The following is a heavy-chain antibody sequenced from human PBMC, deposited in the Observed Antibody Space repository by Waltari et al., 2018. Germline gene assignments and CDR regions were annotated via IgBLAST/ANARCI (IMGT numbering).Heavy chain of an antibody. CDR1: GGSISSYY. J-gene: IGHJ3*02. CDR2: IYYSGRN. CDR3: ARETGFWSGGNAFDI. V-gene: IGHV4-59*01. Sequence: QVQLQESGPGLVKPSETLSLTCTVSGGSISSYYWSWIRQPPGKGLEWIGYIYYSGRNNYNPSLKSRVTLSLDTSKNQFSLKLSSVTAADTAVYYCARETGFWSGGNAFDIWGQGTMVTVSS. D-gene: IGHD3-3*01.